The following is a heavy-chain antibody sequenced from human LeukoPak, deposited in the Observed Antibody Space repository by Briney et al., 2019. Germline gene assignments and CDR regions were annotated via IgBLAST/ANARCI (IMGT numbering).Heavy chain of an antibody. CDR1: DFTFSDYY. CDR3: TRDSRGKAFDY. V-gene: IGHV3-74*01. CDR2: INVDGSRT. J-gene: IGHJ4*02. Sequence: PGGSLRLSCAASDFTFSDYYMSWIRQAPGKGLVWVSRINVDGSRTNYADSVQGRFTISRDNAKNTVYLQVNSLRAEDTAVYYCTRDSRGKAFDYWGQGTLVTVSS. D-gene: IGHD4-23*01.